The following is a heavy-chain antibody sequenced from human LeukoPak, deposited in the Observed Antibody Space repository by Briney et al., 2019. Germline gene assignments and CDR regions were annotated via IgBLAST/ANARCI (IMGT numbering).Heavy chain of an antibody. CDR2: IRRNSDGGTI. J-gene: IGHJ5*02. Sequence: QSRGSLRLSCAASGFTFSNYAMSWVRQAPGKGLEWVGRIRRNSDGGTIDYAAPVKGRFALSRDDSKNTLYLHMSSLQTEDTAVYYCATDFYDTTWGQGTLVTVSS. V-gene: IGHV3-15*01. CDR3: ATDFYDTT. D-gene: IGHD3-22*01. CDR1: GFTFSNYA.